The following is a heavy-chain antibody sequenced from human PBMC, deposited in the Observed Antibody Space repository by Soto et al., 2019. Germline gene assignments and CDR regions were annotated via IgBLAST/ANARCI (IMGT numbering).Heavy chain of an antibody. Sequence: QVQLQESGPGLVKPSETLSLTCTVSGASISSHYWSWIRQPPGKGLEWIGYIYYSGSTDYNPSLKSRVTISVDTSKNQLSLRLTSVTAADTAVYYCARPMGTTPDVWYFDLWGRGTLVTVSS. D-gene: IGHD1-26*01. J-gene: IGHJ2*01. CDR2: IYYSGST. CDR3: ARPMGTTPDVWYFDL. CDR1: GASISSHY. V-gene: IGHV4-59*08.